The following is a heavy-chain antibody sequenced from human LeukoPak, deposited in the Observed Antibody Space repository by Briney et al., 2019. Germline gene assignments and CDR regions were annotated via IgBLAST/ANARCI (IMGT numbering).Heavy chain of an antibody. CDR2: ISGSGGST. V-gene: IGHV3-23*01. CDR3: ARVGDSSGYYSYY. D-gene: IGHD3-22*01. CDR1: GFTFSSYA. J-gene: IGHJ4*02. Sequence: PGGSLRLSCAASGFTFSSYAMSWVRQAPGKGLEWVSAISGSGGSTYYADSVKGRFTISRDNSKNTLYLQMNSLRAEDTAVYYCARVGDSSGYYSYYWGQGTLVTVSS.